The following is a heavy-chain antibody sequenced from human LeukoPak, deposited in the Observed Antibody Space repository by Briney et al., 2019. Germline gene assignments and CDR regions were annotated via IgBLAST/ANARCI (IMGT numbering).Heavy chain of an antibody. CDR3: TREGRVGVPFDY. CDR2: INPNAGAT. J-gene: IGHJ4*02. D-gene: IGHD2-15*01. CDR1: GYTFTDSY. Sequence: ASVNVSCKASGYTFTDSYMHWVRQAPGQGLEWIGFINPNAGATTYAQKFQGRVTMTRDTSISTVYMELNSLKLDDTAVYYCTREGRVGVPFDYWGEGTLLTVPS. V-gene: IGHV1-2*02.